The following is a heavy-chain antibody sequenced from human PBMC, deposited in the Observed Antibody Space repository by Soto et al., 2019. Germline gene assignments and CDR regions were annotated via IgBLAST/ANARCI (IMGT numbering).Heavy chain of an antibody. Sequence: PSETLSLTCAVSGGSISSGGYSWSWIRQPPGKGLEGIGYIYYSGSTYYNPSLKSRVTRSVDTSKNQFSLEMNSMTAADTAVYFCVRSAGWYKIDSWGQGILVTVSS. CDR1: GGSISSGGYS. D-gene: IGHD6-19*01. J-gene: IGHJ4*02. CDR2: IYYSGST. CDR3: VRSAGWYKIDS. V-gene: IGHV4-30-4*07.